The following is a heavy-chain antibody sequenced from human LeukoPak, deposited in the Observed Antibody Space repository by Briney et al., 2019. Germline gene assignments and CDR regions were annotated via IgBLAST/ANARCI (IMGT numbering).Heavy chain of an antibody. CDR2: IKSKTDGGTT. CDR3: TTDYLREASLWGY. J-gene: IGHJ4*02. D-gene: IGHD7-27*01. CDR1: GFTFSNAW. Sequence: GGSLRLSCAASGFTFSNAWMSWVRQAPGKGLEWVGRIKSKTDGGTTDYAAPVKGRFTISRGDSKNTLYLQTNSLKTEDTAVYYCTTDYLREASLWGYWGQGTLVTVSS. V-gene: IGHV3-15*01.